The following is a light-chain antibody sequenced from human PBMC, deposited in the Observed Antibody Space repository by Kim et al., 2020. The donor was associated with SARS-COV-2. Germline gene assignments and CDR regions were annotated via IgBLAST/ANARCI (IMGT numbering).Light chain of an antibody. CDR3: QQYDNLPMYT. J-gene: IGKJ2*01. CDR1: QDISNY. Sequence: DIQMTQSPSSLSGSVGDRVTITCQASQDISNYLNWYQQKPGKAPKLLIYDASNLETGVPSRFSGSGSGTDFTFTISSLQPEDIATYYCQQYDNLPMYTFGQGTKLEI. CDR2: DAS. V-gene: IGKV1-33*01.